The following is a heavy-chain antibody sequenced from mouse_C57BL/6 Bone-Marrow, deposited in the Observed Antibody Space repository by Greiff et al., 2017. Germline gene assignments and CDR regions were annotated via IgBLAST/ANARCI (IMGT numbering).Heavy chain of an antibody. CDR1: GYTFTSYW. CDR3: ASSYYGWFAY. D-gene: IGHD1-1*01. CDR2: IDPSDSYT. Sequence: QVQLQQPGAELVMPGASVKLSCKASGYTFTSYWMHWVKQRPGQGLEWIGEIDPSDSYTNYNQKFKGKSTLTVAKSSSTAYMQLRSLTSEDSAFYFCASSYYGWFAYWGQGTLVTVSA. V-gene: IGHV1-69*01. J-gene: IGHJ3*01.